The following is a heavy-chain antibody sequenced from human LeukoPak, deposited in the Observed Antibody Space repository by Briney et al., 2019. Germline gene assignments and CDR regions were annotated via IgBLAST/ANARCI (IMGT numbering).Heavy chain of an antibody. V-gene: IGHV1-69*04. D-gene: IGHD6-13*01. CDR1: GGTFSSYA. CDR3: AREGIASVRFDY. CDR2: IIPIFGIA. Sequence: SVKVSCKASGGTFSSYAISWERQAPGQGLEWMGRIIPIFGIANYAQKFQGRVTITADKSTSTAYMELSSLRSEDTAVYYCAREGIASVRFDYWGQGTLVTVSS. J-gene: IGHJ4*02.